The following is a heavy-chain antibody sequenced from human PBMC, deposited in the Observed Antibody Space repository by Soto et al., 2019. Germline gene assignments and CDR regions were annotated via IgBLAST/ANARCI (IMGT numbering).Heavy chain of an antibody. V-gene: IGHV1-18*01. Sequence: VRQAPGQGLEWMGRISAYNGNTNYAQKLQGRVTMTTDTSTSTAYMELRSLRSDDTAVYYCARDYGDYPVVYWGQGTLVTVSS. J-gene: IGHJ4*02. CDR2: ISAYNGNT. CDR3: ARDYGDYPVVY. D-gene: IGHD4-17*01.